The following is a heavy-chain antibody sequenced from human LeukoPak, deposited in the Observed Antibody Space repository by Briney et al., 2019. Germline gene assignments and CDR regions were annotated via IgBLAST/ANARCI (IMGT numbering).Heavy chain of an antibody. D-gene: IGHD6-19*01. V-gene: IGHV4-39*01. CDR1: GGSISSSGYY. CDR2: IHYSGST. Sequence: SETLSLTCTISGGSISSSGYYWGWIRQPPGKGLEWIGSIHYSGSTNYNPSLKSRVTISVDTSKNQFSLKLSSVTAADTAVYYCARHAVAGTDAFDIWGQGTMVTVSS. CDR3: ARHAVAGTDAFDI. J-gene: IGHJ3*02.